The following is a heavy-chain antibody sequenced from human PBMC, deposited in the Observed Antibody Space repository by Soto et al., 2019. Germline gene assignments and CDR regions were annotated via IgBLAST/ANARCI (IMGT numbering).Heavy chain of an antibody. J-gene: IGHJ4*02. CDR2: INASNGNT. CDR3: ARDTDLTLVTTLDY. CDR1: GYTFRAYP. V-gene: IGHV1-3*01. D-gene: IGHD4-17*01. Sequence: QVQLVQSGAEVKKPGASVKVSCKASGYTFRAYPIYWVRQAPGQRLECMGWINASNGNTRYSEKFEGRVTITMNTSATTAYMEFSSLRSEDTAVYFCARDTDLTLVTTLDYWGQGTPVTVSS.